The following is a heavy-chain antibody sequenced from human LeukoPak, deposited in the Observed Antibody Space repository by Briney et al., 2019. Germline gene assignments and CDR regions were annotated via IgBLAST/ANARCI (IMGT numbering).Heavy chain of an antibody. CDR3: ARQTGHYYGSGSYSVDKRNNWFDP. CDR1: GYTFTSYG. Sequence: ASVKVSCKASGYTFTSYGISWVRQAPGQGLVWMGWISAYNGSTNYAQKLQGRVTMTTDTTTSTAYMELRSLRSDDTAVYYCARQTGHYYGSGSYSVDKRNNWFDPWGQGTLVTVSS. J-gene: IGHJ5*02. CDR2: ISAYNGST. D-gene: IGHD3-10*01. V-gene: IGHV1-18*01.